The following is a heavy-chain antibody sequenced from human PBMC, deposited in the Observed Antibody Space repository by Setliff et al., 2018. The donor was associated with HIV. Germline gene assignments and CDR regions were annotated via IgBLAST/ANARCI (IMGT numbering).Heavy chain of an antibody. Sequence: ASVKVSCKASGYTFTGYYLHWVRQAPGQGLEWMGWVIPNSGGTNYAQKFQGWVTMTRDTSISTTYMELSRLRSDDTAVYYCARGGIAAAGTLNYYYYGLDVWGQGTTVTVSS. D-gene: IGHD6-13*01. J-gene: IGHJ6*02. CDR1: GYTFTGYY. CDR3: ARGGIAAAGTLNYYYYGLDV. V-gene: IGHV1-2*04. CDR2: VIPNSGGT.